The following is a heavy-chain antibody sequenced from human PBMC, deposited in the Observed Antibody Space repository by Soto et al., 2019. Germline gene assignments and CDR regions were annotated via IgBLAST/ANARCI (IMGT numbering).Heavy chain of an antibody. Sequence: GGSLRLSCAASGFTFSSYAMSWVRQAPGKGLEWVSLISWDGGSTYYADSVKGRFTISRDNSKNSLYLQMNSLRTEDTALYYCEKDIGDYYGSGAFDYWGKGTLVTVSS. V-gene: IGHV3-43*01. CDR2: ISWDGGST. CDR3: EKDIGDYYGSGAFDY. J-gene: IGHJ4*02. CDR1: GFTFSSYA. D-gene: IGHD3-10*01.